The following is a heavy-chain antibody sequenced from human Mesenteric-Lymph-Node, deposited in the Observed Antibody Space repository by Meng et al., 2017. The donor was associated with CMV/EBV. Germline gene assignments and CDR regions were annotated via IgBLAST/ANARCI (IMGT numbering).Heavy chain of an antibody. CDR2: IDAGNGNT. Sequence: ASGYTFTTYTMNWVRQAPGQRLEWMGWIDAGNGNTKYSQKFQGRVTITRDTSARIVNMELSSLRSEDTAVYYCARDNSGGEFDWFDPWGQGTLVTAPQ. CDR1: GYTFTTYT. D-gene: IGHD2-15*01. V-gene: IGHV1-3*01. CDR3: ARDNSGGEFDWFDP. J-gene: IGHJ5*02.